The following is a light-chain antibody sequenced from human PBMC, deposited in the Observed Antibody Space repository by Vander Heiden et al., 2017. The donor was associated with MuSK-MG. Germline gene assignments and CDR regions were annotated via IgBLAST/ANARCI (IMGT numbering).Light chain of an antibody. V-gene: IGKV1-5*01. Sequence: DIQITPSPSTLSASVGDRVTITCRASQSISSWLAWYQQKPGKAPKLLIYDASSLESGVPARFSGSGSGTEFTLTISSLQPDDFATYYCQQYNSYSQTFGQGTKVEIK. CDR1: QSISSW. CDR2: DAS. CDR3: QQYNSYSQT. J-gene: IGKJ1*01.